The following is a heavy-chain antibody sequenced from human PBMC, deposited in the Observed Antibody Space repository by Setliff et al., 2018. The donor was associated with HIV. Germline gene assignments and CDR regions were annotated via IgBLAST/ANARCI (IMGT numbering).Heavy chain of an antibody. Sequence: GESLTISCAASGFTFSRSDMSWVRQAPGKGLEWVSYISTGSDATYYADSVKGRFTISRDNPKNSLYLQMNSLRVEDTAVYYCARTSIVVAGNDYWGQGTLVTVSS. CDR1: GFTFSRSD. CDR3: ARTSIVVAGNDY. J-gene: IGHJ4*02. D-gene: IGHD6-19*01. CDR2: ISTGSDAT. V-gene: IGHV3-48*04.